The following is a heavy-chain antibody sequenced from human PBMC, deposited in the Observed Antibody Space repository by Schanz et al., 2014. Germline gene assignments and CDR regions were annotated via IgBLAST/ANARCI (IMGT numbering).Heavy chain of an antibody. D-gene: IGHD3-10*01. CDR1: GYIFGSHG. V-gene: IGHV1-18*01. Sequence: QLMQSGSEVRKPAASVKVSCKASGYIFGSHGMTWVRQAPGQGPELMGWINAHTGNTQYAQKFQGRVNMTRDTVTTTVHLELTRLRTDDTAIYYCARVHIATYHYNSPGAFDIWGQGTRXTVSS. CDR3: ARVHIATYHYNSPGAFDI. CDR2: INAHTGNT. J-gene: IGHJ3*02.